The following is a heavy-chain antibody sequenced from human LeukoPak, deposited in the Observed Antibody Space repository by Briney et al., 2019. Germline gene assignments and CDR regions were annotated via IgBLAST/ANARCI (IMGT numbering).Heavy chain of an antibody. CDR3: ATGSYPFEY. V-gene: IGHV4-59*01. CDR1: GGSFSGYY. J-gene: IGHJ4*02. CDR2: MYSSGST. Sequence: SETLSLTCAVYGGSFSGYYWSWIRQPPGKGLEWIGLMYSSGSTNYNPSLKSRVTMSVDTSKNQFSLRLNSVTAVDTAVYYCATGSYPFEYWGQGTLVTVSS. D-gene: IGHD3-10*01.